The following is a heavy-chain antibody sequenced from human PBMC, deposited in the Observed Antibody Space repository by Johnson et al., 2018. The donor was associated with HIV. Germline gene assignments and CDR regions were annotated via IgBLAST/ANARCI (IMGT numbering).Heavy chain of an antibody. Sequence: QVQLVESGGGVVQPGRSLRLSCVVSVFTFSTYAMDWVRQAPGKGLEWVAVISYDGSTKYYADSVKGRFTISRDNSKNTLHLQMNSLRAEDTAVYYCARDGEMTLGYDAFDIWGQGTMVTVSS. J-gene: IGHJ3*02. CDR2: ISYDGSTK. D-gene: IGHD4/OR15-4a*01. CDR1: VFTFSTYA. CDR3: ARDGEMTLGYDAFDI. V-gene: IGHV3-30-3*01.